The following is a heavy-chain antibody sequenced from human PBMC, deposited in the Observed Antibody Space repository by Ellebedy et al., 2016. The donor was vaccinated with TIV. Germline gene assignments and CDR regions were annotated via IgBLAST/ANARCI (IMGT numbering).Heavy chain of an antibody. J-gene: IGHJ2*01. D-gene: IGHD4-17*01. CDR2: INHSGST. CDR1: GGSISSYY. Sequence: SETLSLTCTVSGGSISSYYWNWIRQPPGKGLEWIGEINHSGSTNYNPSLKSRVTISVDTSKNQFSLKLSSVTAADTAVYYCARARYGAYRYFDLWGRGTLVTVSS. V-gene: IGHV4-34*01. CDR3: ARARYGAYRYFDL.